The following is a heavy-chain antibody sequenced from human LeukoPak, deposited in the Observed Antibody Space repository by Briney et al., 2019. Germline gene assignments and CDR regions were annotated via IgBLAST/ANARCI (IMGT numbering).Heavy chain of an antibody. Sequence: GRSLRLSCTASGFTFGDYAMSWVRQAPGKGLEWVSFIRSKAYGGTTEYAASVEGRFTISRDDSKSIAYLQMNSLKTEDTAVYYCRGDSSGYYSDYGMDVWGQGTTVTVSS. D-gene: IGHD3-22*01. J-gene: IGHJ6*02. CDR1: GFTFGDYA. CDR2: IRSKAYGGTT. CDR3: RGDSSGYYSDYGMDV. V-gene: IGHV3-49*04.